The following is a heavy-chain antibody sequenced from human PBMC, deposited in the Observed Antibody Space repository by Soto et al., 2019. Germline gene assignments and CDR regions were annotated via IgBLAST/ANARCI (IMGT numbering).Heavy chain of an antibody. Sequence: RASVKVSCKASGYTFTGYYMHWVRQAPGQGLEWMGWINPNSGGTNYAQKFQGWVTMTRDTSISTAYMELSRLRSDDTAVYYCATGTTFSHYYGMDVWGQGTTVTVSS. CDR3: ATGTTFSHYYGMDV. CDR2: INPNSGGT. CDR1: GYTFTGYY. J-gene: IGHJ6*02. D-gene: IGHD1-7*01. V-gene: IGHV1-2*04.